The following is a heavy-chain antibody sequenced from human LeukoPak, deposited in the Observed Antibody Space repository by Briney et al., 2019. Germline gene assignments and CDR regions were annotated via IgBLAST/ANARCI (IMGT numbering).Heavy chain of an antibody. Sequence: PSETLSLTCTVSGGSISSYYWSWIRQPPGKGLEWIGYIYYSGSTNYNPSLKSRVTISVDTSKNQFSLQLSSVTAADTAVYYCARDIAAAGPFDYWGQGTLVTVSS. CDR1: GGSISSYY. CDR3: ARDIAAAGPFDY. V-gene: IGHV4-59*01. CDR2: IYYSGST. J-gene: IGHJ4*02. D-gene: IGHD6-13*01.